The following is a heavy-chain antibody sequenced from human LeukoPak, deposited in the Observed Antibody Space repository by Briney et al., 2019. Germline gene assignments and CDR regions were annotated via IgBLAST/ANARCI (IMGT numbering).Heavy chain of an antibody. V-gene: IGHV3-7*01. D-gene: IGHD3-3*01. CDR1: GFTFSSYW. CDR2: IKQDGSEK. Sequence: GGSLRLSCAASGFTFSSYWMSWVRQAPGKGLEWVANIKQDGSEKYYVDSVKGRFTISRDNAKNSLYLQMNSLRAEDTAVYYCARDVAESGGYYDFWSGYWNYYYMDVWGKGTTVTVSS. CDR3: ARDVAESGGYYDFWSGYWNYYYMDV. J-gene: IGHJ6*03.